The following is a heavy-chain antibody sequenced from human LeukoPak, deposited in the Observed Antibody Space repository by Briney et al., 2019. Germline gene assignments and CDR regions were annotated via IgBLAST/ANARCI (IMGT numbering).Heavy chain of an antibody. J-gene: IGHJ5*02. V-gene: IGHV3-48*01. Sequence: PGGSLRLSCAASGFTFSSYSMNWVRQAPGKGLEWVSYISSSSSTIYYTDSVKGRFTISRDNSKNTLYLQMNSLRADDTALYYCAKDGGHFYDDSGYKTLDPWGQGTLVTVSS. D-gene: IGHD3-22*01. CDR2: ISSSSSTI. CDR1: GFTFSSYS. CDR3: AKDGGHFYDDSGYKTLDP.